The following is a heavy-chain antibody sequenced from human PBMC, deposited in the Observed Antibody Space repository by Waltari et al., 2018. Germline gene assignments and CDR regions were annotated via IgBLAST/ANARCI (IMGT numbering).Heavy chain of an antibody. Sequence: QVQLQQWGAGLLKPSETLSLTCAVYGGSFSGYYWSWLRQPPGKGLEGIGESKHSGSTSYNRYLKRRVTMRVDTSKNQFSLELSCVTAADTAVDYCASRARRYSSPFDYWGQGTLVTVSS. V-gene: IGHV4-34*01. D-gene: IGHD4-4*01. CDR3: ASRARRYSSPFDY. J-gene: IGHJ4*02. CDR2: SKHSGST. CDR1: GGSFSGYY.